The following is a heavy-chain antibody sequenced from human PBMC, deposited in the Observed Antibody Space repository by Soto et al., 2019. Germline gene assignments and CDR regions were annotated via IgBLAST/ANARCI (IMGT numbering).Heavy chain of an antibody. Sequence: QVQLVQSGAEVKKPGASVKVSCQASGYTFTSYAMHWVRQAPGQRLEWMGWINAGNGNTKYSQKFKGRVTITRDTSASTDYMELSSLSSEDTAVYYCARVRGSYPEYYFDYWGQGTLVTVSS. V-gene: IGHV1-3*01. CDR2: INAGNGNT. D-gene: IGHD1-26*01. J-gene: IGHJ4*02. CDR1: GYTFTSYA. CDR3: ARVRGSYPEYYFDY.